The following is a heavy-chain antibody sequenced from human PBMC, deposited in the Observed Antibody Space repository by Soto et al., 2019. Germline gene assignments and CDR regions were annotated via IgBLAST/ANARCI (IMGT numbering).Heavy chain of an antibody. CDR2: ISSSSSYI. D-gene: IGHD6-19*01. CDR3: ARGIAVAGLDDAFDI. J-gene: IGHJ3*02. CDR1: GFTFTRYS. Sequence: GGSLRLSCAASGFTFTRYSMNWVRQAPGKGLEWVSSISSSSSYIYYADSVKGRFTISRDNAKNSLYLQMNSLRAEDTAVYYCARGIAVAGLDDAFDIWGQGTMVTVSS. V-gene: IGHV3-21*01.